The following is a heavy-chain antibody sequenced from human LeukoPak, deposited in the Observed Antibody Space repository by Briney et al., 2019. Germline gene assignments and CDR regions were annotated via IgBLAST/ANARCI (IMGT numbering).Heavy chain of an antibody. CDR3: ARSVEGHFDF. D-gene: IGHD1-1*01. V-gene: IGHV3-48*04. CDR2: ITSDTRTI. CDR1: GFTFSSYW. Sequence: HPGGSLRLSCAASGFTFSSYWMSWVRQAPGKGLEWVSYITSDTRTIHYADSVKGRFTISRDNSKSSMYLQMNSLRAEDTAVYYCARSVEGHFDFWGQGTLVTVSS. J-gene: IGHJ4*02.